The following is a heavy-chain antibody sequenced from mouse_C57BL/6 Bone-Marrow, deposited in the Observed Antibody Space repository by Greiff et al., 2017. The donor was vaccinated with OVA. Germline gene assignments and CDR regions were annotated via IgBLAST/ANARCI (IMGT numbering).Heavy chain of an antibody. V-gene: IGHV3-6*01. Sequence: EVQLQQSGPGLVKPSQSLSLTCSVTGYSITSGYYWNWIRQFPGNKLEWMGYISYDGSNNYNPSLKNRISITRDTSKNQFFLKLNSVTTEDTATYYCARDRWTSLFDYWGQGTTLTVSS. J-gene: IGHJ2*01. CDR3: ARDRWTSLFDY. CDR1: GYSITSGYY. D-gene: IGHD6-1*01. CDR2: ISYDGSN.